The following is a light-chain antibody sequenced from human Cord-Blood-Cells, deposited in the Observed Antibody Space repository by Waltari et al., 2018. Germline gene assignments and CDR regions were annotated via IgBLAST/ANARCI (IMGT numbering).Light chain of an antibody. J-gene: IGLJ2*01. CDR3: CSYAGSSTLV. V-gene: IGLV2-23*01. Sequence: QSALTQPASVSGSPGQSLTISCTGTSSDVGSSNLVSWYQQHPGKAPKLMIYEGSKRPSGVSNRFSGSKSSNTASLTISGLQAEDEADYYCCSYAGSSTLVFGGGTKLTVL. CDR2: EGS. CDR1: SSDVGSSNL.